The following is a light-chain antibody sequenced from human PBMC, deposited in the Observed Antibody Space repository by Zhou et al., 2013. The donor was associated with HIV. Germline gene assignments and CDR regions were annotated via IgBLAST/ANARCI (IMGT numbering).Light chain of an antibody. Sequence: DIQMTQSPSFVSASIGDRVTITCRASQGIRSWLAWYQQRPGEGPKLLIYGESTLHSGVPSRFSGSGSGTEFTLTINNLQAEDFATYFCQQANTFPLTFGGGTKV. CDR2: GES. CDR3: QQANTFPLT. CDR1: QGIRSW. J-gene: IGKJ4*01. V-gene: IGKV1D-12*01.